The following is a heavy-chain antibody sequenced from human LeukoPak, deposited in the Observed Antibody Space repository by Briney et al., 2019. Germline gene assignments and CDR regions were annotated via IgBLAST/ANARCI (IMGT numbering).Heavy chain of an antibody. CDR2: IIPIFGTA. D-gene: IGHD2-2*01. CDR3: ARGYCSSTSCSNAADY. V-gene: IGHV1-69*13. CDR1: GGTFSSYA. Sequence: ASVKVSCKASGGTFSSYAISWVRQAPGQGLEWMGGIIPIFGTANYARKFQGRVTITADESTSTAYMELSSLRSEDTAVYYCARGYCSSTSCSNAADYWGQGTLVTVSS. J-gene: IGHJ4*02.